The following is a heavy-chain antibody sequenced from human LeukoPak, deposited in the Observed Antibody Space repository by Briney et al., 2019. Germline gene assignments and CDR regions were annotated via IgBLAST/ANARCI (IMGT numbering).Heavy chain of an antibody. CDR1: GGSFSGYY. CDR2: INHSGST. Sequence: SETLSLTCAVYGGSFSGYYWSWIRQPPGKGLEWIGEINHSGSTNYNPSLKSRVTISVDTSKNQFSLKLSSVTAADTAVYYCARTDRVAVAGTHFDYWGQGTLVTVSS. J-gene: IGHJ4*02. D-gene: IGHD6-19*01. V-gene: IGHV4-34*01. CDR3: ARTDRVAVAGTHFDY.